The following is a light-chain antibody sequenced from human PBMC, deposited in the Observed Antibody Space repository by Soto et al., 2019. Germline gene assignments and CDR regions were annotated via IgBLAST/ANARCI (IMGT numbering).Light chain of an antibody. J-gene: IGLJ2*01. CDR3: CSYAGSSTFVV. Sequence: QSVLTQPLSASASPGQRVTISCSGGSSNIGSNTVAWYQHLPGTAPPRLIFTAGQRPSGVPGRFSGSKSGTSASLAISGLQSEDEGDYYCCSYAGSSTFVVFGGGTKLTVL. CDR1: SSNIGSNT. CDR2: TAG. V-gene: IGLV1-44*01.